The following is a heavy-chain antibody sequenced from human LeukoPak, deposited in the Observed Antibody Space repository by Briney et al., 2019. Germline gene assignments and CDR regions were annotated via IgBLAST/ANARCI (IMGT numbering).Heavy chain of an antibody. J-gene: IGHJ6*03. CDR3: AKDGVQYYDFWSGYYIRYYYYYYMDV. Sequence: GGSLRLSCAASGFTFSSYGMHWVRQAPGKGLEWVAVIWYDGSNKYYADSVKGRFTISRDNSKNTLYLQMNSLRAEDTAVYYCAKDGVQYYDFWSGYYIRYYYYYYMDVWGKGTTVTVSS. V-gene: IGHV3-33*06. CDR1: GFTFSSYG. CDR2: IWYDGSNK. D-gene: IGHD3-3*01.